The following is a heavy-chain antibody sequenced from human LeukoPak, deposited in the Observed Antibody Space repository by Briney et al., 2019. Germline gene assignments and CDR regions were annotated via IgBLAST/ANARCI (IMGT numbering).Heavy chain of an antibody. D-gene: IGHD2-2*01. V-gene: IGHV4-59*01. CDR1: GGSISNFY. CDR3: ARHAGGYQLPPYYYGMDV. J-gene: IGHJ6*02. CDR2: ISYSGIT. Sequence: SETLSLTCTVSGGSISNFYWSWLRQPPGKGLEWIGYISYSGITNHNPSLESRVTISVDTSKNQFSLRLSSVTAADTAVYYCARHAGGYQLPPYYYGMDVWGQGNTVTVSS.